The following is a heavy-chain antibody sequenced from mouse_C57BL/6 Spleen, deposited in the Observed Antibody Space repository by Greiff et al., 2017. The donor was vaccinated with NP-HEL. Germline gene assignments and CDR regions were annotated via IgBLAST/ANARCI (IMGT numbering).Heavy chain of an antibody. CDR3: ARARGGYYFAY. D-gene: IGHD2-3*01. V-gene: IGHV3-6*01. J-gene: IGHJ3*01. CDR1: GYSITSGYY. CDR2: ISYDGSN. Sequence: DVKLQESGPGLVKPSQSLSLTCSVTGYSITSGYYWNWIRQFPGNKLEWMGYISYDGSNNYNPSLKNRISITRDTSKNQFFLKLNSVTTEDTATYYCARARGGYYFAYWGQGTLVTVSA.